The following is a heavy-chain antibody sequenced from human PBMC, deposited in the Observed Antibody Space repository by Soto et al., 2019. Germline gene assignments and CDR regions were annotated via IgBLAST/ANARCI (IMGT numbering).Heavy chain of an antibody. Sequence: GGSLRLSCTASGFSFSDYPMNWVRQAPGMGPEWVSNIRDSGSVTYYSDSVKGRFTISRDNARNSLYLQMNSLRDEDTAVYYCARDHDWAFDYWGQGAPVTVSS. CDR1: GFSFSDYP. J-gene: IGHJ4*02. CDR2: IRDSGSVT. V-gene: IGHV3-48*02. D-gene: IGHD3-9*01. CDR3: ARDHDWAFDY.